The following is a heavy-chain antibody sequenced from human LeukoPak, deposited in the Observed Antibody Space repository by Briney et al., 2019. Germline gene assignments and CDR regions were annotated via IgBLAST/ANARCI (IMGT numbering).Heavy chain of an antibody. J-gene: IGHJ4*02. CDR1: GYRFTSYW. V-gene: IGHV5-51*01. Sequence: GESLKISCKGSGYRFTSYWIGWVRQMPGKGLEWMGIIYPGDSDTRYSPSFQGQVTISADKSISTAYLQWSSLKASDTAMYYCARPKDSSGYYWGAFDYWGQGTLVTVSS. CDR2: IYPGDSDT. D-gene: IGHD3-22*01. CDR3: ARPKDSSGYYWGAFDY.